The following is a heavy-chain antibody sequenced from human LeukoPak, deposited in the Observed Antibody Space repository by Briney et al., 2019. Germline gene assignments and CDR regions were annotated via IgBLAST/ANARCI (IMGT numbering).Heavy chain of an antibody. Sequence: HPGGSLRLSCAASGFTFSSYGMHWVRQAPGKGLEWVAVIWYDGSNKYYADSVKGRFTISRDNSKNTLYLQMDSLRAEDTAVYYCAREKYVDTAMVTSYSDYWGQGTLVTVSS. V-gene: IGHV3-33*01. J-gene: IGHJ4*02. CDR1: GFTFSSYG. CDR3: AREKYVDTAMVTSYSDY. D-gene: IGHD5-18*01. CDR2: IWYDGSNK.